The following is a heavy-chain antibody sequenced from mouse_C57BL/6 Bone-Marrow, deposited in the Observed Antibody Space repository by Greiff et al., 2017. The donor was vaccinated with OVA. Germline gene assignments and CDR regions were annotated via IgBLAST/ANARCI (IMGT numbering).Heavy chain of an antibody. CDR3: ARSPLYGNSDYAMDY. V-gene: IGHV1-50*01. CDR2: IDPSDSYT. CDR1: GYTFTSYW. Sequence: QVQLKQPGAELVKPGASVKLSCKASGYTFTSYWMQWVKQRPGQGLEWIGEIDPSDSYTNYNQKFKGKATLTVDTSSSTAYMQLSSLTSEDSAVYYCARSPLYGNSDYAMDYRGQGTSVTVSS. J-gene: IGHJ4*01. D-gene: IGHD2-1*01.